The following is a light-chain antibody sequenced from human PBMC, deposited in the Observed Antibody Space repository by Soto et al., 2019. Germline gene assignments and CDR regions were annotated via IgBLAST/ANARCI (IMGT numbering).Light chain of an antibody. CDR3: LQDINYPWT. CDR2: GAS. CDR1: QGIGNA. J-gene: IGKJ1*01. Sequence: IQMTPSPSSLSSSLWDTVTIPCRASQGIGNALGWYQQKPGKPPKVLIYGASNLQSGVPPRFSGSGSGTDFTLAISSLQPEDSATYYCLQDINYPWTFGQGTKVDIK. V-gene: IGKV1-6*01.